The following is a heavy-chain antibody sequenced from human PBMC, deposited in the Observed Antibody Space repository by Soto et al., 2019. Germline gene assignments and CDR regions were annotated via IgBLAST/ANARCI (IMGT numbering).Heavy chain of an antibody. V-gene: IGHV4-39*01. CDR3: ARRWFPQLLETNWFDP. D-gene: IGHD2-2*01. CDR1: GGSISSSSYY. J-gene: IGHJ5*02. Sequence: SETLSLTCTVSGGSISSSSYYWGWIRQPPGKGLEWIGSIYYSGSTYYNPSLKSRVTISVDTSKNQFSLKLSSVTAADTAVYYCARRWFPQLLETNWFDPWGQGTLVTVSS. CDR2: IYYSGST.